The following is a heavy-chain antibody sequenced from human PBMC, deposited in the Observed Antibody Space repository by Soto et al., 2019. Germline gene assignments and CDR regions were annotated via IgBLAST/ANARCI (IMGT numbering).Heavy chain of an antibody. D-gene: IGHD4-17*01. V-gene: IGHV3-21*01. CDR3: ARDHYGDYPLWDYYYGMDV. J-gene: IGHJ6*02. CDR2: ISSSSSYI. CDR1: GFTFSSYS. Sequence: GGSLRLSCAASGFTFSSYSMNWVRQAPGKGLEWVSSISSSSSYIYYADSMKGRFTISRDNAKNSLYLQMNSLRAEDTAVYYCARDHYGDYPLWDYYYGMDVWGQGTTVTVS.